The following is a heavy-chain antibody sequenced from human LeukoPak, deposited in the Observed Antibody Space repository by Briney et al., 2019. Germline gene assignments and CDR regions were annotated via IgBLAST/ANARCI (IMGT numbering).Heavy chain of an antibody. D-gene: IGHD5-24*01. J-gene: IGHJ4*02. CDR1: GFXFSSYA. CDR3: AKVIREVDMSHDY. CDR2: ISGSGGST. Sequence: GGSLRLSCAVSGFXFSSYALSWVRQAPGKGLEWVSAISGSGGSTYYADSVKGRFTISRDNSKNTLYLQMNSLRAEDTAVYYCAKVIREVDMSHDYWGQGALVTVSS. V-gene: IGHV3-23*01.